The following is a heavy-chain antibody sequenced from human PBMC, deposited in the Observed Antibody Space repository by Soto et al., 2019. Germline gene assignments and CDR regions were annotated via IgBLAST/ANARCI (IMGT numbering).Heavy chain of an antibody. D-gene: IGHD2-2*02. CDR3: ARGPDIVVVPAAIRSFDY. CDR2: IYYSGST. Sequence: SETPALTCTVSGGSISGGDYYWSWIRQPPGKGLEWIGYIYYSGSTYYDPSLKSRVTISVDTSKNQFSLKLSSVTAADTAVYYCARGPDIVVVPAAIRSFDYWGQGTLVTVSS. V-gene: IGHV4-30-4*01. CDR1: GGSISGGDYY. J-gene: IGHJ4*02.